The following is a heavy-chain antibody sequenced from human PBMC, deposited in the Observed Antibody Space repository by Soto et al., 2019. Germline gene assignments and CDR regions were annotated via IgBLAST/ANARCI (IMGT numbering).Heavy chain of an antibody. CDR2: IYYSGST. J-gene: IGHJ4*02. CDR1: GGSISSGDYY. V-gene: IGHV4-30-4*01. CDR3: ARGGASYYDFWSGYYEIDY. D-gene: IGHD3-3*01. Sequence: QVQLQESGPGLVKPSQTLSLTCTVSGGSISSGDYYWSWIRQPPGKGLEWIGYIYYSGSTYYNPSLKSRVTISVDTSKNQFSLKLSSVTAADTAVSYCARGGASYYDFWSGYYEIDYWGQGTLVTVSS.